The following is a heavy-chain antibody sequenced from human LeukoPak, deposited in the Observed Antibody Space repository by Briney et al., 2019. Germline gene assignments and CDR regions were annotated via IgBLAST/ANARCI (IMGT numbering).Heavy chain of an antibody. V-gene: IGHV3-23*01. J-gene: IGHJ4*02. CDR1: GFTFSSYA. D-gene: IGHD4-17*01. Sequence: GGSLRLSCAASGFTFSSYALSWVRQAPGKGLGWVSAITGSGRSTYYADSVKGRFTISRDNSKNTLYLQMNSLRAEDTAVYYCARETTVTTSLHFDYWGQGTLVTVSS. CDR2: ITGSGRST. CDR3: ARETTVTTSLHFDY.